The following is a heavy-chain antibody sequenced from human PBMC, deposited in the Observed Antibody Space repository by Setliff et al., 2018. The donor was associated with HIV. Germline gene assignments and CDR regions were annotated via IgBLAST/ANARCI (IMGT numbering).Heavy chain of an antibody. CDR3: ARAPYYYDSSGWVDY. CDR2: ISSSSSYT. D-gene: IGHD3-22*01. CDR1: GFTFSDYY. V-gene: IGHV3-11*03. Sequence: GGSLRLSCAASGFTFSDYYMSWIRQAPGKGLEWVSYISSSSSYTNYADSVKGRFTISRDNAKNSLYLQMNSLRAEDTAVYYCARAPYYYDSSGWVDYWGQGTLVTVSS. J-gene: IGHJ4*02.